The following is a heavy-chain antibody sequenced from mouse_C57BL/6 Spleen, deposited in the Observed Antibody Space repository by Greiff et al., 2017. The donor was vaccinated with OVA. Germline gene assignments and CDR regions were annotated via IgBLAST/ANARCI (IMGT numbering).Heavy chain of an antibody. Sequence: VKVVESGPGLVQPSQSLSITCTVSGFSLTSYGVHWVRQSPGKGLEWLGVIWRGGSTDYNAAFMSRLSITKDNSKSQVFFKMNSLQADDTAIYYCAKGDGSSSSYAMDYWGQGTSVTVSS. V-gene: IGHV2-5*01. CDR2: IWRGGST. CDR3: AKGDGSSSSYAMDY. D-gene: IGHD1-1*01. CDR1: GFSLTSYG. J-gene: IGHJ4*01.